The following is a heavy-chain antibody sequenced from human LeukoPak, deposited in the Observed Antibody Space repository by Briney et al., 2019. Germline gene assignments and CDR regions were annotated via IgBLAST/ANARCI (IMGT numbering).Heavy chain of an antibody. Sequence: PGGSLRLSCAASGFTVSNNYMMWVRQAPGKGLEWVSDIYRSGGTNYADSVKGRFTISRDNSKNTLYLQMNSLRAEDTAVYYCAGEGVGSIAAPVDAFDIWGQGTMVTVSS. CDR3: AGEGVGSIAAPVDAFDI. CDR1: GFTVSNNY. J-gene: IGHJ3*02. V-gene: IGHV3-53*01. CDR2: IYRSGGT. D-gene: IGHD6-6*01.